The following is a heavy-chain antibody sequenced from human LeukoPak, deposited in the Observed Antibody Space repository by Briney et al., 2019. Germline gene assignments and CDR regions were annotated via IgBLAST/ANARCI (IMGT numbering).Heavy chain of an antibody. D-gene: IGHD6-6*01. CDR2: INPTGTTT. V-gene: IGHV1-46*01. Sequence: ASVKVSCKASGYTFISNWMHWVRQAPGQGLEWVGLINPTGTTTLYAQKFQGRVTLTRDMSTSTDYMELRSLKSEDTAVYYCARVPYSSSSGFDYWGQGTLVTVSS. CDR1: GYTFISNW. J-gene: IGHJ4*02. CDR3: ARVPYSSSSGFDY.